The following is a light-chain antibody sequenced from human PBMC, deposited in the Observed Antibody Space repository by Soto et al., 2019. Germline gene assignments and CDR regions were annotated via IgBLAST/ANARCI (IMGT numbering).Light chain of an antibody. Sequence: QSVLTRPASVSGSPGQSITISCTGTSSDVGGYNYVSWYQQQPGKAPKLMIYEVTSRPSGVSDRFSGSKSGNTASLTISGLQAEDEADYYCSSYTSSIPYVFGTGTKVTVL. J-gene: IGLJ1*01. CDR3: SSYTSSIPYV. CDR1: SSDVGGYNY. CDR2: EVT. V-gene: IGLV2-14*01.